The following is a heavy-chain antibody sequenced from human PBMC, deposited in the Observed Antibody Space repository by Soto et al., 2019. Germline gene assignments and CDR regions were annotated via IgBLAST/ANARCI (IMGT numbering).Heavy chain of an antibody. Sequence: GGSQRLSCAASGFTFSSYAMHWVRQAPGTGLEWVSDISYDGRDKYYPDSVKGRFTISRDNSKNTLYLQMNSLRAEHMAVHYCARSAGGSYPHYDYRGHGTIVTVSS. CDR1: GFTFSSYA. CDR3: ARSAGGSYPHYDY. J-gene: IGHJ4*01. D-gene: IGHD1-26*01. V-gene: IGHV3-30*01. CDR2: ISYDGRDK.